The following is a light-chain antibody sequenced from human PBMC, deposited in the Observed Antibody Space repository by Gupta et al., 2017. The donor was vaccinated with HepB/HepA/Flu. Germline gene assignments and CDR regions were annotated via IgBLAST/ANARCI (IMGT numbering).Light chain of an antibody. CDR3: AAWDDSLSGWV. V-gene: IGLV1-47*01. Sequence: QSVLTQPLSASGTPGQRVTISCSGSSPNVGSNYVYWYQQFPGTAPKLLIYRNNQRPSGVPDRFSGSKSGTSASLAISGLRSEDEADYHCAAWDDSLSGWVFGGGTKLTVL. CDR1: SPNVGSNY. CDR2: RNN. J-gene: IGLJ3*02.